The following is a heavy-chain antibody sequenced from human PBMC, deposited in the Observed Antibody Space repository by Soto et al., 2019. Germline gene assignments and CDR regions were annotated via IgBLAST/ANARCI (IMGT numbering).Heavy chain of an antibody. CDR1: GYTFTSYG. CDR2: ISAYNGNT. CDR3: ARLAGITMVRGVIILNWFDP. Sequence: ASVKVSCKASGYTFTSYGISWVRQAPGQGLEWMGWISAYNGNTNYAQKLQDRVTMTTDTSTSTAYVELRSLRSDDTAVYYCARLAGITMVRGVIILNWFDPWGQGTLVTVSS. J-gene: IGHJ5*02. D-gene: IGHD3-10*01. V-gene: IGHV1-18*04.